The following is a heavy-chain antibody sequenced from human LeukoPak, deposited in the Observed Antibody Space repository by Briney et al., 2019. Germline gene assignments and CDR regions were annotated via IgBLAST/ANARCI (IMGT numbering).Heavy chain of an antibody. CDR1: GFTISGYS. CDR2: ISTGSSYI. V-gene: IGHV3-21*01. D-gene: IGHD3-22*01. CDR3: ASTYYYDTQD. Sequence: GGSLSLSCAASGFTISGYSMIWLRQAPGKGLEGVLSISTGSSYIYHAYSVKGRFPISRDNARTSLYPQRNSLRAKDTAVYYCASTYYYDTQDCGQGTLVTVSS. J-gene: IGHJ4*02.